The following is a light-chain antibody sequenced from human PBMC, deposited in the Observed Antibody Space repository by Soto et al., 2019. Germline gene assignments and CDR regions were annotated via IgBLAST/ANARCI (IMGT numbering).Light chain of an antibody. CDR3: TSYSRYRVLV. CDR1: SSDIGGYKY. V-gene: IGLV2-14*01. Sequence: QSALTQPASVSGSLGQSITISCTGTSSDIGGYKYVSWYQQHPGKAPKLIIFEVSNRPSGVSDRFSGSNSGNTASLTISGLQAEDEADYSCTSYSRYRVLVFGGGTKVTVL. CDR2: EVS. J-gene: IGLJ3*02.